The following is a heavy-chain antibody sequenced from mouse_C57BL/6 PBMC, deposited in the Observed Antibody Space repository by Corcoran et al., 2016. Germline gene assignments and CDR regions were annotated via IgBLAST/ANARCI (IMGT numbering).Heavy chain of an antibody. D-gene: IGHD1-1*01. CDR3: ARENYGSRKGYAMDY. J-gene: IGHJ4*01. V-gene: IGHV3-6*01. CDR2: ISYDGSN. Sequence: DVQLQESGPGLVKPSQSLSLTCSVTGYSITSGYYWNWIRQFPGNKLEWMGYISYDGSNNYNPSLKNRISITRDTSKNQFFLKLNSVTTEDTATYYCARENYGSRKGYAMDYWGQGTSVTVSS. CDR1: GYSITSGYY.